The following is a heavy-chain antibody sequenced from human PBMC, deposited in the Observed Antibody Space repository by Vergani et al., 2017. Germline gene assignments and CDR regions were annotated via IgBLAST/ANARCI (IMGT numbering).Heavy chain of an antibody. CDR1: GGSISSYY. CDR3: ARAYSGYYYYMDV. Sequence: QVQLQESGPGLVKPSETLSLTCTVSGGSISSYYWSWIRQPPGKGLEWSGYIYYSGSTNYNPSLKSRVTISVDTSKNQFSLKLSSVTAADTAVYYCARAYSGYYYYMDVWGKGTTVTVSS. D-gene: IGHD1-26*01. CDR2: IYYSGST. V-gene: IGHV4-59*01. J-gene: IGHJ6*03.